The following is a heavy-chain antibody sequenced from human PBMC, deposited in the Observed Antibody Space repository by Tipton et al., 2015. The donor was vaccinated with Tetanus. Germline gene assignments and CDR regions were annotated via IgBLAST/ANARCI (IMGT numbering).Heavy chain of an antibody. J-gene: IGHJ4*02. CDR1: GFTFSSYE. CDR3: ARVGVDTDAY. Sequence: TASGFTFSSYEMNWVRQAPGKGLEWVSYISSSGSTIYYADSVKGRFTISRDNAKNSLYLQMNSLRAEDTAVYYCARVGVDTDAYWGQGTLGTVSS. D-gene: IGHD5-18*01. V-gene: IGHV3-48*03. CDR2: ISSSGSTI.